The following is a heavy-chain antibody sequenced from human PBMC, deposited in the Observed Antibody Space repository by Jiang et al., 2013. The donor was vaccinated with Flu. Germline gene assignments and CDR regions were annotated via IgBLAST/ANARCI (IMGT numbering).Heavy chain of an antibody. CDR3: ARDTSSAAGALDY. CDR2: IYYSGST. CDR1: GGSISSSSYY. D-gene: IGHD6-13*01. Sequence: GSGLVKPSETLSLTCTVSGGSISSSSYYWGWIRQPPGKGLEWIGSIYYSGSTYYNPSLKSRVTISVDTSKNQFSLKLSSVTAADTAVYYCARDTSSAAGALDYWGQGTLVTVS. J-gene: IGHJ4*02. V-gene: IGHV4-39*07.